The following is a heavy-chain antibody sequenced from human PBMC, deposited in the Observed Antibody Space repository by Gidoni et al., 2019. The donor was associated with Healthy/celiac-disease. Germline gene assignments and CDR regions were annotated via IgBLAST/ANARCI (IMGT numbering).Heavy chain of an antibody. J-gene: IGHJ6*04. D-gene: IGHD3-10*01. Sequence: ELQLVQSGAEVKNPVESLRISCKGSGYSFTSYWISWVRQMPGKGLEWMGGIDPSDCYTNYRPSFQRHVTISADKSISTAYLQWSSLKASDTAMYYCARQRGLLWFGEFVWGKGTTVTVSS. CDR2: IDPSDCYT. CDR3: ARQRGLLWFGEFV. CDR1: GYSFTSYW. V-gene: IGHV5-10-1*03.